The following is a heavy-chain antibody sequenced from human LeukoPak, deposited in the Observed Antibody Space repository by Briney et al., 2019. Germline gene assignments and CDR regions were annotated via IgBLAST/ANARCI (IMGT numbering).Heavy chain of an antibody. V-gene: IGHV4-59*08. CDR3: ARHSIDDILTGWGARGFDY. Sequence: SEILSLTCTVSGGSISSYYWSWIRQPPGKGLEWIGYIYYSGSTNYNPSLKSRVTISVDTSKNQFSLKLSSVTAADTAVYYCARHSIDDILTGWGARGFDYWGQGTLVTVSS. CDR2: IYYSGST. CDR1: GGSISSYY. D-gene: IGHD3-9*01. J-gene: IGHJ4*02.